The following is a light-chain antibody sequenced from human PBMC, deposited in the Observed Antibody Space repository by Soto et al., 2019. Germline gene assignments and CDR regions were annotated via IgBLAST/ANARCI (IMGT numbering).Light chain of an antibody. CDR3: AAWDDSLSGAV. CDR1: SSNIGSNT. CDR2: STD. Sequence: QSVLTQPPSASGTPGQRVTISCSGSSSNIGSNTVNWYQQLPGTAPKLLMYSTDQQPSGVPDRFSGAKSGTSASLAISGLQSEDEADYYCAAWDDSLSGAVFGGGTQLTVL. J-gene: IGLJ7*01. V-gene: IGLV1-44*01.